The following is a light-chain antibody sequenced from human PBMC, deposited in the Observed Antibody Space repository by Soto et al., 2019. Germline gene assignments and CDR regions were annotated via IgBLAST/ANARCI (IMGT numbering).Light chain of an antibody. V-gene: IGKV3-20*01. Sequence: EIVLTQSPGTLSLSPGERATLSCRASQSVSSSYLAWYQQKPGQAPRLLIYGASSRATGIPDRFSGSGSGTDFTLTISRREPEDLAVYYCQPYGSSPPWTFGQGTKVEIK. CDR2: GAS. J-gene: IGKJ1*01. CDR3: QPYGSSPPWT. CDR1: QSVSSSY.